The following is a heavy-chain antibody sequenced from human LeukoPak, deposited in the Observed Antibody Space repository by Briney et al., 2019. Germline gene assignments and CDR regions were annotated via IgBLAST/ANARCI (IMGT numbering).Heavy chain of an antibody. CDR1: GFTFSSYA. J-gene: IGHJ4*02. CDR3: ARESYYRHYFDY. V-gene: IGHV3-30-3*01. D-gene: IGHD3-10*01. Sequence: PGGSLRLSCAASGFTFSSYAMHWVRQAPGKGLEWVAVISYDGSNKYYADSVKGRFTISRDNSKNTLYLQMNSLRAEDTAVYYCARESYYRHYFDYWGQGTLVTVSS. CDR2: ISYDGSNK.